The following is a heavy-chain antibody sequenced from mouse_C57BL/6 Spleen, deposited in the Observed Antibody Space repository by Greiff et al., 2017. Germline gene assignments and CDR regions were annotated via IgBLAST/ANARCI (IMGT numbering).Heavy chain of an antibody. V-gene: IGHV3-6*01. Sequence: DVQLQESGPGLVKPSQSLSLTCSVTGYSITSGYYWNWIRQFPGNKLEWMGYISYDGSNNYNPSLKNRISITRDTSKNQFFLKLNSVTTEDTATYYCARGIYYYGSSYWYFDYWGQGTTLTVSS. CDR1: GYSITSGYY. CDR2: ISYDGSN. CDR3: ARGIYYYGSSYWYFDY. J-gene: IGHJ2*01. D-gene: IGHD1-1*01.